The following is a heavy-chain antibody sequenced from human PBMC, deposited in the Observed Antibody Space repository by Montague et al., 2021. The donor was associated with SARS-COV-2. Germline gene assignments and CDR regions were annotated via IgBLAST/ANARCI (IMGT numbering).Heavy chain of an antibody. CDR2: ISYDESNK. V-gene: IGHV3-30*04. CDR3: ARDLAVVAATPFDY. J-gene: IGHJ4*02. CDR1: GFTFSSYA. Sequence: SLRLSCAASGFTFSSYAMHWVRQAPGKGLEWVAVISYDESNKYYADSVKGRFTISRDNSKNTLYLQMNSLRAEDTAVYYCARDLAVVAATPFDYWGQGTLVTVSS. D-gene: IGHD2-15*01.